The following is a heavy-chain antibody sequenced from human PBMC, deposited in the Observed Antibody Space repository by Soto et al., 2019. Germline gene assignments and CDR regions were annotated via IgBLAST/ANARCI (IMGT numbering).Heavy chain of an antibody. Sequence: ASVKVSCKASGYTFTSYYMHWLRQAPGQGLEWMGIINPSGGSTSYAQKFQGRVTMTRDTSTSTVYMELSSLRSEDTAVYYCARRTYNSGYDLYYYYGMDVWGQGTTVTVSS. D-gene: IGHD5-12*01. CDR1: GYTFTSYY. J-gene: IGHJ6*02. CDR3: ARRTYNSGYDLYYYYGMDV. V-gene: IGHV1-46*01. CDR2: INPSGGST.